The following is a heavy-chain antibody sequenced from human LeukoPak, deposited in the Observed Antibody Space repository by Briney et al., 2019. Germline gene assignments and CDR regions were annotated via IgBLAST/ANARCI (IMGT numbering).Heavy chain of an antibody. J-gene: IGHJ4*02. CDR3: ARTSIYYDSSGYHS. Sequence: SETLSLTCAVHGGSFSGYQWSWIRQPPGKGLEWIGEINHSGSTNYNPSLKSRVNISVDTSKNQFSLKLSSVTAADTAVYYCARTSIYYDSSGYHSWGQGTLVPVSS. V-gene: IGHV4-34*01. CDR1: GGSFSGYQ. CDR2: INHSGST. D-gene: IGHD3-22*01.